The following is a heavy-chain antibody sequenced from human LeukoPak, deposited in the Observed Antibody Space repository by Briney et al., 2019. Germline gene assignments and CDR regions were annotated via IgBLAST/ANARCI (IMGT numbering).Heavy chain of an antibody. J-gene: IGHJ4*02. CDR3: ATWRTAKTGFDY. CDR2: IYYSGSP. V-gene: IGHV4-39*01. CDR1: GGSISTTSYF. Sequence: SETLSLTCTVSGGSISTTSYFWAWIRQPPGKGLECIGSIYYSGSPYYNPSLKSRVTISVDTSKNQFSLRLSSVTAADTAVYYCATWRTAKTGFDYWGQGTLVTVSS. D-gene: IGHD1-1*01.